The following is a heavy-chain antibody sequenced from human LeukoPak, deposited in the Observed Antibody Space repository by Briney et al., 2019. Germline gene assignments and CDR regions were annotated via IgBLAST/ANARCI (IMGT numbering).Heavy chain of an antibody. V-gene: IGHV3-30*18. Sequence: PGGSLRLSCTPSGFIFSTYGMHWVRQAPGKGLEWVTAISHDGSNNNYADSVKGRFTISRDNSKNTLYLQMNSLRPEDTAVYYCAKVRVGTAHFDYWGQGTLVTVSS. CDR1: GFIFSTYG. D-gene: IGHD2-15*01. CDR2: ISHDGSNN. CDR3: AKVRVGTAHFDY. J-gene: IGHJ4*02.